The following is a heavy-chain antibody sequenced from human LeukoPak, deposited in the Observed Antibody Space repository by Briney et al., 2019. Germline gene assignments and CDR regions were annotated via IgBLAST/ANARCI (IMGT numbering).Heavy chain of an antibody. J-gene: IGHJ4*02. D-gene: IGHD3-10*01. V-gene: IGHV1-2*02. CDR2: INPNSGGT. CDR1: GYTFTGYY. CDR3: AREREALLWFGECPEV. Sequence: GASVKVSCKASGYTFTGYYMHWVRQAPGQGLEGMGWINPNSGGTNYTQKFQGRVTMTRDTSISTAYMELSRLRSDDTAVYYCAREREALLWFGECPEVWGQGTLVTVSS.